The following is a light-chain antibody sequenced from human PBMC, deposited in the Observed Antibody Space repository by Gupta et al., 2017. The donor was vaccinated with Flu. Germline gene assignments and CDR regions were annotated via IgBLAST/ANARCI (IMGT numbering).Light chain of an antibody. CDR1: SGSIASNY. CDR2: EDN. CDR3: QSYETNSNHYV. J-gene: IGLJ1*01. Sequence: NFILTQPHSVSESPGKTVVISCTRSSGSIASNYVQWYQQRPGRSPILLIYEDNQRLSGVPDRFSGSIDSSSNSASLAISGLKPEDEADYYCQSYETNSNHYVFGPGTQVTVL. V-gene: IGLV6-57*01.